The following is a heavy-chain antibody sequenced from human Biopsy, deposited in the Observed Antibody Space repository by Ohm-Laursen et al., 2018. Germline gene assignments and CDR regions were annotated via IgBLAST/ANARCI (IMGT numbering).Heavy chain of an antibody. CDR2: MIPSSGKT. D-gene: IGHD1-1*01. J-gene: IGHJ4*02. CDR3: AADINVWNVNY. V-gene: IGHV1-8*01. CDR1: GYNFISYS. Sequence: GSSVKVSCKTSGYNFISYSINWVRQARGQGLEWMGWMIPSSGKTGYAQRFQGRVTLTMNTSISTAYMELRSLRSEDTAVYYCAADINVWNVNYWGQGIQVTVSS.